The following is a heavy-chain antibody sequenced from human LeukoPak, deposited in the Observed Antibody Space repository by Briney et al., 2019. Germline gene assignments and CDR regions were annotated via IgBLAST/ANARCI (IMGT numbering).Heavy chain of an antibody. CDR3: ARVIPQGPYYYHGMDV. Sequence: ASVKVSCKASGYTLINYGIIWVRQAPGQGLEWMGWISADNGNTNYAQNLQDRVTMTTDTSTSTAYMELRSLRSDDTALYYCARVIPQGPYYYHGMDVWGQGTTVTVSS. J-gene: IGHJ6*02. D-gene: IGHD3-16*01. V-gene: IGHV1-18*01. CDR2: ISADNGNT. CDR1: GYTLINYG.